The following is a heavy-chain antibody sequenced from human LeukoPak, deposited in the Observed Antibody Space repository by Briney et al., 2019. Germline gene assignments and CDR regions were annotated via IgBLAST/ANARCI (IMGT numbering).Heavy chain of an antibody. D-gene: IGHD1-1*01. J-gene: IGHJ4*02. CDR2: ISAYNGNK. CDR1: GYTFTNYG. Sequence: ASVKVSCKASGYTFTNYGISWVRQAPGQGLEWMGWISAYNGNKNYAQKFQGRVTVTTDTSTSTAYMELRGLRSDDTAVYYCARDNDHGTFQAENYWGPGTLVTVSS. CDR3: ARDNDHGTFQAENY. V-gene: IGHV1-18*01.